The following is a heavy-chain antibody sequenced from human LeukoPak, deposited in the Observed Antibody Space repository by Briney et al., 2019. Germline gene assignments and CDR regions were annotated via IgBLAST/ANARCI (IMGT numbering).Heavy chain of an antibody. V-gene: IGHV3-74*01. CDR2: INGDGSST. CDR1: GFTFSSYW. Sequence: GSLRLSCAASGFTFSSYWMHWVRQAPGKGLVWVSRINGDGSSTAYADSVKGRFTISRDNAKNTLYLQMNSLTAEDTAVYYCARGPPWYFDLWGRGTLVTVSS. J-gene: IGHJ2*01. CDR3: ARGPPWYFDL. D-gene: IGHD6-25*01.